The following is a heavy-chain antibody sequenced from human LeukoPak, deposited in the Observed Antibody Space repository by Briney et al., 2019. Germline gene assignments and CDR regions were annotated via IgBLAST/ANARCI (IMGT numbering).Heavy chain of an antibody. Sequence: SETLSLTCTVSGGSITNSYWNWIRQSPGKGLEWIGNINYSGTTNYNPSLRGRVTISVDTSKNQFSLKLSSVTAADTAVYFCARDPLSTNDFDIWGQGTMVTVSS. CDR2: INYSGTT. CDR3: ARDPLSTNDFDI. D-gene: IGHD1-1*01. J-gene: IGHJ3*02. CDR1: GGSITNSY. V-gene: IGHV4-59*01.